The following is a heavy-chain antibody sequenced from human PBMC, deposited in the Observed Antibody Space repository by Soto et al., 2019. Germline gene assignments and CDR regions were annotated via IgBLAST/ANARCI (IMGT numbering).Heavy chain of an antibody. Sequence: ASVKVSCKASGYNFTSYDINWVRQATGQGLEWMGWMNPNSGNTGYAQKFQGRVTMTRNTSISTAYMELSSLISEDMSLYSRAIGLRNYVSGSYAFYIWGHGPMVTVSS. J-gene: IGHJ3*02. V-gene: IGHV1-8*02. CDR2: MNPNSGNT. CDR1: GYNFTSYD. D-gene: IGHD3-10*01. CDR3: AIGLRNYVSGSYAFYI.